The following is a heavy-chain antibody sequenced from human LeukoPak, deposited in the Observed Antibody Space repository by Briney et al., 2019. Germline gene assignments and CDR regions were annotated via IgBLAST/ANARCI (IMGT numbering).Heavy chain of an antibody. CDR1: GFTFSSCA. Sequence: GGSLRLSCAASGFTFSSCAMAWVRQAPGKGLEWVSVISGGGDTTYYADSVKGRFTISRDNSENTLYLQMNSLRAEDTAVYYCAKGYSGSYLDYWGQGTLVTVSS. CDR3: AKGYSGSYLDY. CDR2: ISGGGDTT. J-gene: IGHJ4*02. V-gene: IGHV3-23*01. D-gene: IGHD1-26*01.